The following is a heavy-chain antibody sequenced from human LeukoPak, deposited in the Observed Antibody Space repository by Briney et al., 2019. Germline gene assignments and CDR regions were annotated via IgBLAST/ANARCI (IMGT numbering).Heavy chain of an antibody. Sequence: GGSLRLSCAASGFTLSTYDMHWVRQAPGKGLEWVAFTRYDGSNKYYADSVKGRFTISRDNSKNTLYLQMNSLRAEDTAVYYCAKDLTKNPTTDYWGQGTLVTVSS. D-gene: IGHD1-1*01. J-gene: IGHJ4*02. CDR1: GFTLSTYD. V-gene: IGHV3-30*02. CDR2: TRYDGSNK. CDR3: AKDLTKNPTTDY.